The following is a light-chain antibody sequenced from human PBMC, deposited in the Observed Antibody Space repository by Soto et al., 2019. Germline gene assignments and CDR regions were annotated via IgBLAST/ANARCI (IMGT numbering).Light chain of an antibody. Sequence: IVLTQSAGTLSFSPGERATLSCRASQSVSSTYLAWYQQTPGQAPRLLIYGASSRATGIPDRFSGSGSGTDLTLTISRLEPEDYAVYYCQQYGRSPPTFGQGTKVDIK. CDR3: QQYGRSPPT. CDR2: GAS. J-gene: IGKJ1*01. V-gene: IGKV3-20*01. CDR1: QSVSSTY.